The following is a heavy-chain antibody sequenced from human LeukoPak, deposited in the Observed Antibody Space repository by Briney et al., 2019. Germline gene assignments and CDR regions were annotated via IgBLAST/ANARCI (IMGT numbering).Heavy chain of an antibody. CDR1: GFTFSSYA. CDR2: ISGSGGST. Sequence: HTGGSLRLSCAASGFTFSSYAMSWVRQAPGKGLEWVSAISGSGGSTYYADSVKGRFTISRDNSKNTLYLQMNSLRAEDTAVYYCAKGGVHTPAENDAFDIWGQGTMVTVSS. V-gene: IGHV3-23*01. J-gene: IGHJ3*02. CDR3: AKGGVHTPAENDAFDI. D-gene: IGHD1-26*01.